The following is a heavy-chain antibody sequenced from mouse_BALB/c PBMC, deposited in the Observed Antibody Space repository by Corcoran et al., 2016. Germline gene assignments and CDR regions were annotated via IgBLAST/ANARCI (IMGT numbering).Heavy chain of an antibody. V-gene: IGHV9-1*02. CDR1: GYTFTNYG. Sequence: QIQLVQSGPELKKPGETVKISCKASGYTFTNYGMNWVKQAPGKGLKWMGWINTYTGEPTYADDFKGRFAFSLETSASTAYLQINNLKNEDMATYFCARYGSSRGYFDVWGAGTTVTVSS. J-gene: IGHJ1*01. CDR2: INTYTGEP. CDR3: ARYGSSRGYFDV. D-gene: IGHD1-1*01.